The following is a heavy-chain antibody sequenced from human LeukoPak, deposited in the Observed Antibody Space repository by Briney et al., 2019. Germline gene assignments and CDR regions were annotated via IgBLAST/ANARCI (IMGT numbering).Heavy chain of an antibody. V-gene: IGHV3-23*01. Sequence: GGSLRLSRAASGLTFSSYAMSWLRQAPGNGLEWASAISGSGGRTYYADSVKGRFTNSRDNSKITLYLQMNSLRAEDTAVYYCAKCPRDTAMVPDNYYGMDVWGQGTTVTVSS. D-gene: IGHD5-18*01. CDR3: AKCPRDTAMVPDNYYGMDV. CDR2: ISGSGGRT. CDR1: GLTFSSYA. J-gene: IGHJ6*02.